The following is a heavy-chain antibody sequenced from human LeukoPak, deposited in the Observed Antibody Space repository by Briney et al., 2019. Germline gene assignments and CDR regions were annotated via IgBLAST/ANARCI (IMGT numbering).Heavy chain of an antibody. J-gene: IGHJ6*02. CDR1: GFTVSSNY. D-gene: IGHD3-10*01. V-gene: IGHV3-53*05. Sequence: GGSLRLSCAASGFTVSSNYMSWVRQAPGKGLEWVSVIYSGGSTYYADSVKGRFTISRDNSKNTLYLQMNSLRAEDTAVYYCANDPLTMFRGPYYYGFDVWGQGTTVTVSS. CDR2: IYSGGST. CDR3: ANDPLTMFRGPYYYGFDV.